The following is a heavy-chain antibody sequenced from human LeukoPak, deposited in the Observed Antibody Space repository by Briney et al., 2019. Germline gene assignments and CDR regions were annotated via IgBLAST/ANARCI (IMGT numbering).Heavy chain of an antibody. J-gene: IGHJ4*02. CDR2: ISGSGGST. V-gene: IGHV3-23*01. Sequence: GGSLRLSCAASGFTFSSNAMSWVRQAPGKGLEWVSAISGSGGSTYYADSVKGRFTISRDNSKNTLYLQMNSLRAEDTAVYYCANAPPLYYYDSSGYYDYWGQGTLVTVSS. CDR3: ANAPPLYYYDSSGYYDY. CDR1: GFTFSSNA. D-gene: IGHD3-22*01.